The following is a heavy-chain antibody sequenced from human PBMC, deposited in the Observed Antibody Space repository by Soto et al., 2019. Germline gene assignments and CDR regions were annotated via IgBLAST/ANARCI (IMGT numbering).Heavy chain of an antibody. CDR1: GLTLSTYW. J-gene: IGHJ6*03. Sequence: GGSLRLSCAASGLTLSTYWMSWVRQAPGKGLEWVANIKHDGSEKYYVDSVKGRFTISRDNPKNSMYLQMNSLGAEDTAVYYCARVMTTYDYYYYYMDVWGKGTTVTVSS. CDR3: ARVMTTYDYYYYYMDV. CDR2: IKHDGSEK. D-gene: IGHD4-4*01. V-gene: IGHV3-7*01.